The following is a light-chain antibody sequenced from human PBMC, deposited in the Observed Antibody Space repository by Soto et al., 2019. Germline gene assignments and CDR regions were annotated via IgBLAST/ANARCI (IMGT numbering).Light chain of an antibody. CDR2: GAS. V-gene: IGKV3-15*01. Sequence: EILLTQSPSTLASFPGDRVTLSCRASQSVNSKLAWYQQKPGQAPRLLIYGASTRATGIPASFSGSGSGTEFSLTISSLQYGDFAAYYCQQYNNWPPITFGQGTRLEIK. J-gene: IGKJ5*01. CDR3: QQYNNWPPIT. CDR1: QSVNSK.